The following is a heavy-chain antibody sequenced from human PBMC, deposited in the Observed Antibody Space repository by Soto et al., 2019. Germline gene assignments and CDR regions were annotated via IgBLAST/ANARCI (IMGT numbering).Heavy chain of an antibody. J-gene: IGHJ4*02. CDR3: ARAYEGYYFDY. CDR2: ISYDGSNK. CDR1: GFTFSSYA. V-gene: IGHV3-30-3*01. D-gene: IGHD3-16*01. Sequence: QVQLVESGGGVVQPGRSLRLSCAASGFTFSSYAMHWVRQAPGKGLEWVAVISYDGSNKYYEDYVKGRFTISRDNSKNTLYLQMNSLRAEDTAVYYCARAYEGYYFDYWGQGTLVTVSS.